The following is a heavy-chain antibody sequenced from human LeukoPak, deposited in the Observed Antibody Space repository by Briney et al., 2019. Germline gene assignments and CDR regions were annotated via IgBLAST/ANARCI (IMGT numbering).Heavy chain of an antibody. CDR2: IYTSGST. CDR3: TCCSGGSCYSGGPYYYYGMDV. D-gene: IGHD2-15*01. V-gene: IGHV4-4*07. J-gene: IGHJ6*02. Sequence: PSETLSLTCTVSGGSISSYYWSWIRQPAGKGLEWIGRIYTSGSTNYNPSLKSRVTMSVDTSKNQFSLKLSSVTAADTAVYYCTCCSGGSCYSGGPYYYYGMDVWGQGTTVTVSS. CDR1: GGSISSYY.